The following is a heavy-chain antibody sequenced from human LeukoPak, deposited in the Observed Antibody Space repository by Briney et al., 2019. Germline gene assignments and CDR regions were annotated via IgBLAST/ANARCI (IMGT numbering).Heavy chain of an antibody. D-gene: IGHD3-10*01. V-gene: IGHV3-15*01. Sequence: GGSPRLSCAASGFTFSDVWMNWVRQAPGKGLEWVGRIKSKTDGGTTDYAAPVKGRFTISRDDSKNTLYLQMNSLRTEDTALYYCTTRHSTVGFGAYWGQGTLVTVSS. J-gene: IGHJ4*02. CDR2: IKSKTDGGTT. CDR1: GFTFSDVW. CDR3: TTRHSTVGFGAY.